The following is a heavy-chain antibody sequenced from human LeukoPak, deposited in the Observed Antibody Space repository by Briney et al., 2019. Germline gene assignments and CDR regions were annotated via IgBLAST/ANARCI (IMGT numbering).Heavy chain of an antibody. Sequence: SVKVSCKASGGTFSNYGFTWVRQAPGQGLECMGAIVPAFGTTNYAEKFQDRVTITADTPTSTVYTQLSSLRSEDTAVYYCARVGGPKVRGVFDSWGQGTLLTVSS. J-gene: IGHJ4*02. CDR1: GGTFSNYG. CDR2: IVPAFGTT. CDR3: ARVGGPKVRGVFDS. V-gene: IGHV1-69*06. D-gene: IGHD3-10*01.